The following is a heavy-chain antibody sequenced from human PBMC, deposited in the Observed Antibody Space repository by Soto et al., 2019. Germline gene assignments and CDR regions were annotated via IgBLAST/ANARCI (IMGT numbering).Heavy chain of an antibody. CDR2: IIPVFATA. D-gene: IGHD3-22*01. CDR3: ARGGSGYVWFNEF. CDR1: GGLFSSYA. V-gene: IGHV1-69*01. J-gene: IGHJ4*02. Sequence: QEQLVQSGADVKEPGSSVNVSCQASGGLFSSYAISWVRQAPGQGLEWMGGIIPVFATAYYAQKFQGRVTITADESTNTAYMELSSLRSEDTAMYYCARGGSGYVWFNEFWGQGSLVTVSS.